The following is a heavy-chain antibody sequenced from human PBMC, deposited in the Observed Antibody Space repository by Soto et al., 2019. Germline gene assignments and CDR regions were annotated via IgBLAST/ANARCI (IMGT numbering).Heavy chain of an antibody. J-gene: IGHJ4*02. D-gene: IGHD5-12*01. V-gene: IGHV1-58*01. CDR3: AADEGDGYNYDY. Sequence: SVKVSCKASGFTFTSSAVQWVRQARGQRLEWIGWIVVGSGNTNYAQKFQERVTITRDMSTSTAYMELSSLRSEDTAVYYCAADEGDGYNYDYWGQGTLVTVSS. CDR2: IVVGSGNT. CDR1: GFTFTSSA.